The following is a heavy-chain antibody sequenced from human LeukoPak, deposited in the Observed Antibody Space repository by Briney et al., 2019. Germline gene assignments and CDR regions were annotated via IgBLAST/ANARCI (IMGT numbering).Heavy chain of an antibody. CDR2: ISSSSSTI. J-gene: IGHJ6*02. V-gene: IGHV3-48*02. CDR1: GFTFSDYA. Sequence: PGGSLRLSCAASGFTFSDYAMNWVRQAPGKGLEWVSYISSSSSTIYYADSVKGRFTISRDNAKNSLYLQMNSLRDEDTAVYYCARVQPPPTVVTPRYYYYGMDVWGQGTTVTVSS. CDR3: ARVQPPPTVVTPRYYYYGMDV. D-gene: IGHD4-23*01.